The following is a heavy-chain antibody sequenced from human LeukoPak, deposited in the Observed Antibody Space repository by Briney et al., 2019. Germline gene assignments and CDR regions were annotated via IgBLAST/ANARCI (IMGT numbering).Heavy chain of an antibody. CDR1: GYPFTRYG. V-gene: IGHV1-18*01. J-gene: IGHJ4*02. D-gene: IGHD1-26*01. CDR2: ISAYNGHT. Sequence: ASVKVSCNASGYPFTRYGIRWVRRAPGHRLKWMGRISAYNGHTNYAQMLQGRVTTTTDTSTSTAYVELRNLRSNNTAIYYCARPYKGAVGDYWGQGTLVTVSS. CDR3: ARPYKGAVGDY.